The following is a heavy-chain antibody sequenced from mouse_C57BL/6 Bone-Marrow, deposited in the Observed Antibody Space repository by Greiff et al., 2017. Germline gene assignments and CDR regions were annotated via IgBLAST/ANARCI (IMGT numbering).Heavy chain of an antibody. CDR1: GYTFTSYW. CDR2: IYPGSGST. V-gene: IGHV1-55*01. Sequence: QVQLQQPGAELVKPGASVKMSCKASGYTFTSYWITWVKQRPGQGLEWIGDIYPGSGSTNYNEKFKSQATLTVDTSSSTAYMQLSSLTSEASAVYYCARAITTVVVGHFDYWGQGTTLTVSS. CDR3: ARAITTVVVGHFDY. D-gene: IGHD1-1*01. J-gene: IGHJ2*01.